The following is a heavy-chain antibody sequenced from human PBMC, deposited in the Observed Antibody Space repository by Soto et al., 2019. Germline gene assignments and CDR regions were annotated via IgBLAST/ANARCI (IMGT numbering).Heavy chain of an antibody. CDR2: ISGSGGST. Sequence: GGSLRLSCAASGFTFSSYAMSWVRQAPGKGLEWVSAISGSGGSTYYADSVKGRFTISRDHSKNTLYLQMNSLRAEDTAVYYCAKASGGYSGYDFDYYYGMDVWGQGTTVTVSS. CDR1: GFTFSSYA. D-gene: IGHD5-12*01. V-gene: IGHV3-23*01. CDR3: AKASGGYSGYDFDYYYGMDV. J-gene: IGHJ6*02.